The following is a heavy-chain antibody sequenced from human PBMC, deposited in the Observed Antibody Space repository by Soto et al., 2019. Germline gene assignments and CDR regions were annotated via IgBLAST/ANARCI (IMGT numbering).Heavy chain of an antibody. D-gene: IGHD3-9*01. J-gene: IGHJ3*02. V-gene: IGHV1-69*13. CDR3: ARSGRVVLRYVGWGEEIGAFDI. CDR2: IIPIFGTA. Sequence: SVKVSWKASGGTFSSYAISWVRQAPGQGLEWMGGIIPIFGTANYAQKFQGRVTITADESTSTAYMELSSLRSEDTAVYYCARSGRVVLRYVGWGEEIGAFDIWGQGTMVTVSS. CDR1: GGTFSSYA.